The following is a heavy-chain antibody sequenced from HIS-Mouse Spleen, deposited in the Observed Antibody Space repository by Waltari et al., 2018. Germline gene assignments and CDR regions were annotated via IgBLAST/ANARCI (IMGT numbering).Heavy chain of an antibody. V-gene: IGHV4-31*03. J-gene: IGHJ4*02. D-gene: IGHD6-13*01. Sequence: QVQLQESGPGLVKPSQTLSLTCTFSGCSISSGGYYLSLIRQHPGKGLEWIGYIYYSGSTYYNPSLKSRVTISVDTSKNQFSLKLSSVTAADTAVYYCARVVAAAGGGDYWGQGTLVTVSS. CDR1: GCSISSGGYY. CDR2: IYYSGST. CDR3: ARVVAAAGGGDY.